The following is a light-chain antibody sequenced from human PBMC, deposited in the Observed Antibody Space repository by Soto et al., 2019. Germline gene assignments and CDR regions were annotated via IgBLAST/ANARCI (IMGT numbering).Light chain of an antibody. Sequence: DIQMTQSPCTLSASVGDRVTITCRASQSISSWLAWYQQKPGKAPKLLIYKASSLESGVPSRFSGSGSGTEFTLTISSLQPDDFATYYCQQYNSYSLTFGGGNKVEIK. CDR2: KAS. J-gene: IGKJ4*01. CDR1: QSISSW. CDR3: QQYNSYSLT. V-gene: IGKV1-5*03.